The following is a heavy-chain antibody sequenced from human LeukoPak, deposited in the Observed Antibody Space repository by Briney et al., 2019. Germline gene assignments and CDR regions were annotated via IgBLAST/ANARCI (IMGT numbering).Heavy chain of an antibody. D-gene: IGHD3-10*01. Sequence: ASVKVSCKASGYTFTSYGISWVRQAPGQGLEWMGRISAYNGNTNYAQKLQGRVTMTTDTSTSTAYMELRSLRSDDTAVYYCARDPQWFGELLRSNWFDPWGQGTLVTVSS. J-gene: IGHJ5*02. V-gene: IGHV1-18*01. CDR1: GYTFTSYG. CDR3: ARDPQWFGELLRSNWFDP. CDR2: ISAYNGNT.